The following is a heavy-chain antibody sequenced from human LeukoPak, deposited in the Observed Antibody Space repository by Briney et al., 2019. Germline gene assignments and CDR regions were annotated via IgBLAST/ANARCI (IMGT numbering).Heavy chain of an antibody. J-gene: IGHJ3*02. CDR1: GFAFRSYW. D-gene: IGHD3-10*01. CDR3: AIDITMVRGVIKFGAFDI. V-gene: IGHV3-7*01. CDR2: IKQDGSEK. Sequence: GGSLRLSCAVSGFAFRSYWMSWVRQAPGKGLEWVANIKQDGSEKYYVDSVKGRFTISRDNAKNSLYLQMNSLRAEDTAVYYCAIDITMVRGVIKFGAFDIWGQGTMVTVSS.